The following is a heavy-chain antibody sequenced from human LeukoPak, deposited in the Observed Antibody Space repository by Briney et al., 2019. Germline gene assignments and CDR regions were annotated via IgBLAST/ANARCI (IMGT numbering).Heavy chain of an antibody. Sequence: GASVKVSCKASGYTFTGDFMHWVREAPGQGLGWRGWINPNSGGTNYAQKFQGRVTMTRDTSISTAYMELSRLRSDDTAVYSCARGGIQLWFLVDYWGQGTLVTVSS. CDR3: ARGGIQLWFLVDY. CDR2: INPNSGGT. J-gene: IGHJ4*02. CDR1: GYTFTGDF. V-gene: IGHV1-2*02. D-gene: IGHD5-18*01.